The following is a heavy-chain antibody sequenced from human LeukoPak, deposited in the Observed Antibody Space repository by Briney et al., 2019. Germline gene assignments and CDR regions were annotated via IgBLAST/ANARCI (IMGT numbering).Heavy chain of an antibody. J-gene: IGHJ4*02. CDR2: INLNSCGT. CDR1: GYTFTDYY. D-gene: IGHD2-15*01. V-gene: IGHV1-2*02. Sequence: ASVKVSCKASGYTFTDYYMHWGRQAPGQGLEWMVWINLNSCGTNFAQRFQGRVTMTRDTSISTAYMDLSRLISDDTAVYYCARDAGYCTGGSCWYFDHWGQGTLVTVSS. CDR3: ARDAGYCTGGSCWYFDH.